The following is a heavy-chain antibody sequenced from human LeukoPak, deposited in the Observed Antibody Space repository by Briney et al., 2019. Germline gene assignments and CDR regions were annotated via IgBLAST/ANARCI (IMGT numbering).Heavy chain of an antibody. CDR3: THSGKHYYNDF. V-gene: IGHV2-5*02. Sequence: SGPTLVKPTQTLTLTCTFSGFSLTTRGVSVAWIRQPPGKALEWLALIYWDDDKRYSPSLKNRLTITKDTSKNQVVLRMTNMDPVDTATYYCTHSGKHYYNDFRGQGAVVTVSS. D-gene: IGHD1-14*01. CDR2: IYWDDDK. J-gene: IGHJ4*02. CDR1: GFSLTTRGVS.